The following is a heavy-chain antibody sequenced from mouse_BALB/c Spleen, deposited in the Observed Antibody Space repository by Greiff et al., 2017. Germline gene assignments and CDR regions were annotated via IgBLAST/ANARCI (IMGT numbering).Heavy chain of an antibody. CDR3: ARSGGGYAMDY. V-gene: IGHV3-2*02. CDR2: ISYSGST. J-gene: IGHJ4*01. Sequence: DVQLQESGPGLVKPSQSLSLTCTVTGYSITSDYAWNWIRQFPGNKLEWMGYISYSGSTSYNPSLKSRISITRDTSKNQFFLQLNSVTTEDTATYYCARSGGGYAMDYWGQGTSVTVSS. D-gene: IGHD1-1*02. CDR1: GYSITSDYA.